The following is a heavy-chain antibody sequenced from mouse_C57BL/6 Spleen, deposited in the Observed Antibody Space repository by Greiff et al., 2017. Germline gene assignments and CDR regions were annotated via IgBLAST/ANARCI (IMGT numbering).Heavy chain of an antibody. CDR1: GYTFTSYW. CDR2: IDPSDSYT. Sequence: VQLQQSGAELVMPGASVKLSCKASGYTFTSYWMHWVKQRPGQGLEWIGEIDPSDSYTNYNQKFKGKSTLTVDKSSSTAYMQLSSLTSEDSAVYYCARGGGLRRKAWFAYWGQGTLVTVSA. D-gene: IGHD2-4*01. CDR3: ARGGGLRRKAWFAY. V-gene: IGHV1-69*01. J-gene: IGHJ3*01.